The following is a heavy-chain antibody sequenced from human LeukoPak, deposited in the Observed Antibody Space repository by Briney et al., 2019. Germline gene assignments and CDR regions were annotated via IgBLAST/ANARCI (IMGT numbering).Heavy chain of an antibody. CDR3: ARDYMDV. CDR1: GFTFSSSG. J-gene: IGHJ6*03. V-gene: IGHV3-30*02. CDR2: IRFDGTTK. Sequence: GGSLRLSCAASGFTFSSSGMHWVRQAPGRGLEWVAFIRFDGTTKYYAQSVKGRFTISRDNSKNTLSLQMNSLRAEDTAVYYCARDYMDVWGKGTTITVSS.